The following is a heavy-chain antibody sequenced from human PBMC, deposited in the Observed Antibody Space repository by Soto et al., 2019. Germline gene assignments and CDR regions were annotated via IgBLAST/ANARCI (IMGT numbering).Heavy chain of an antibody. J-gene: IGHJ6*02. CDR1: GYTFTSYY. Sequence: GASVKVSCKASGYTFTSYYMHWVRQAPGQGLEWMGWINPNSGGTNYARKFQGRVTMTRDTSISTAYMELSRLRSDDTAVYYCAREGIVVVARSYYYGMDXWGQGTTVTVSS. CDR3: AREGIVVVARSYYYGMDX. D-gene: IGHD2-15*01. CDR2: INPNSGGT. V-gene: IGHV1-2*02.